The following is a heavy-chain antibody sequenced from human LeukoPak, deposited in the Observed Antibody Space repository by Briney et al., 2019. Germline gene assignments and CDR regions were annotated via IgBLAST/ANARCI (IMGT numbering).Heavy chain of an antibody. D-gene: IGHD3-22*01. Sequence: ASVKVSCKASGYTFTSYAMNWVRQTPGQGLEWMGWINTYTGNPTYAQGFTGRFVFSLDTSVSTAYLQISSLKAEDTAVYYCARWDYDSSGYALYYFDYWGQGTLVTVSS. CDR3: ARWDYDSSGYALYYFDY. V-gene: IGHV7-4-1*02. CDR1: GYTFTSYA. J-gene: IGHJ4*02. CDR2: INTYTGNP.